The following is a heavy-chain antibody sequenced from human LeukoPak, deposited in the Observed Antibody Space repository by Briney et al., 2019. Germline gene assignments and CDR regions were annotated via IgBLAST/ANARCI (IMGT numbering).Heavy chain of an antibody. CDR2: MNTNSGNT. J-gene: IGHJ4*02. D-gene: IGHD2-2*02. Sequence: ASVKVSCKAAGYTFTSYDINWGRQATGQGLEWMGWMNTNSGNTGYAQKFHGRVTMTRNTSINTAYMELSSLRSEDTAVYYCARVPFLGYCSSTSCYSEVYYFDYWGQGTLVTVSS. V-gene: IGHV1-8*01. CDR1: GYTFTSYD. CDR3: ARVPFLGYCSSTSCYSEVYYFDY.